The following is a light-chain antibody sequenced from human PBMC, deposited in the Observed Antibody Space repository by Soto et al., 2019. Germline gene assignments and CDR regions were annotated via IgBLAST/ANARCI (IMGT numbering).Light chain of an antibody. CDR1: QSISSSY. V-gene: IGKV3-20*01. Sequence: EIVLTQSPGTLSLSPGERATLSCRASQSISSSYLAWYQQKPGQAPRLLIYGASSRDTGIPDRFRGSGSGTDFTLTISRLEPEDFAVYYCQQYGSSQTFGQGTKVEIK. CDR3: QQYGSSQT. CDR2: GAS. J-gene: IGKJ1*01.